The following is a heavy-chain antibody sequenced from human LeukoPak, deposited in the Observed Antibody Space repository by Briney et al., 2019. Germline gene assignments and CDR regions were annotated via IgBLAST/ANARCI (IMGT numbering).Heavy chain of an antibody. D-gene: IGHD3-3*01. CDR3: ASCDFWSGYYNY. Sequence: AGGSLRLSCAASGFTFSTHSMNWVRQAPGKGLEWVSYISSTGRTIYYADSMQGRFTISRDNAKNSLHLQMNSLRAEDTAVYYCASCDFWSGYYNYWGQGTLVTVSS. V-gene: IGHV3-48*04. CDR2: ISSTGRTI. CDR1: GFTFSTHS. J-gene: IGHJ4*02.